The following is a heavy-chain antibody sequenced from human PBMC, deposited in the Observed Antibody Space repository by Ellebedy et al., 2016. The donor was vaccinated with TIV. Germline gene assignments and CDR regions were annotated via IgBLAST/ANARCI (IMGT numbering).Heavy chain of an antibody. CDR3: AREVGGGGAY. CDR1: GFTFSRSW. CDR2: IKQDGSKQ. Sequence: GESLKISXAASGFTFSRSWMNWVRQAPGKGLEWVASIKQDGSKQNYVDSVKGRFTISRDNTQNSLYLQMNSLRAEDTAVYYCAREVGGGGAYWGQGTLVTVSS. V-gene: IGHV3-7*01. D-gene: IGHD2-21*01. J-gene: IGHJ4*02.